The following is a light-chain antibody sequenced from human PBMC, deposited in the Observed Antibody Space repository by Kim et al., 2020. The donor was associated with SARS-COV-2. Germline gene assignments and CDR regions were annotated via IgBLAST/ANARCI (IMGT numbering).Light chain of an antibody. CDR2: RNN. Sequence: GQRVSISCFGSSSNIGSNYVYWYQQLPGTAPKLLIERNNQRPSGVPDRFSGSKSGTSASLAISGLRSDDEADYYCTAWDDRLSVYVFGTGTKVTVL. J-gene: IGLJ1*01. V-gene: IGLV1-47*01. CDR1: SSNIGSNY. CDR3: TAWDDRLSVYV.